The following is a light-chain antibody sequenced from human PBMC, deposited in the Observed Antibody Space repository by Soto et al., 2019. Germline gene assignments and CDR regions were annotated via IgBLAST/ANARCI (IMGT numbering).Light chain of an antibody. CDR3: QQANSFPFT. Sequence: DIQMTQSPSSVSASVGDRVTFTCRASQDISSFLAWFQQKPGKAPNLLIYATSTLQSGVPSRFSGSGSGTDFTLTISSLQPEDFATYYCQQANSFPFTFGGGTKVEIK. V-gene: IGKV1-12*01. CDR2: ATS. J-gene: IGKJ4*01. CDR1: QDISSF.